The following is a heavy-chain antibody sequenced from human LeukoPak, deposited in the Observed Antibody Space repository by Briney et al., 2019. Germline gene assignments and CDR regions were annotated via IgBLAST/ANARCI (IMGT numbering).Heavy chain of an antibody. CDR3: ARDIVVVPASGGYYYYYGMDV. V-gene: IGHV3-30*04. J-gene: IGHJ6*02. Sequence: GGSLRLSCAASGFTFSSYAMHWVRQAPGKGLEWVAVISYDGSNKYYADSVKGRFTTSRDNSKNTLYLQMNSLRAEDTAVYYCARDIVVVPASGGYYYYYGMDVWGQGTTVTVSS. D-gene: IGHD2-2*01. CDR1: GFTFSSYA. CDR2: ISYDGSNK.